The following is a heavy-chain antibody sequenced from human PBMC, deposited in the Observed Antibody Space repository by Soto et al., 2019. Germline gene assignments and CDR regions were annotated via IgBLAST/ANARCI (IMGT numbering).Heavy chain of an antibody. CDR1: GFTFSSYA. Sequence: GGSLILTCAASGFTFSSYAMHWVRQAPGKGLEWVAVISYDGSNKYYADSVKGRFTISRDNSKNTLYLQMNSLRAEDTAVYYCASGAGGSSGYYQAWGQGTLVTVSS. V-gene: IGHV3-30*04. J-gene: IGHJ5*02. CDR2: ISYDGSNK. D-gene: IGHD3-22*01. CDR3: ASGAGGSSGYYQA.